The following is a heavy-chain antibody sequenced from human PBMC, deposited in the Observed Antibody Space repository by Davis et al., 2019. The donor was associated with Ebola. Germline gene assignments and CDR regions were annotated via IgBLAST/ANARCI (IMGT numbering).Heavy chain of an antibody. CDR3: ARSRYSGSYYGYYYYGMDV. CDR1: GFTFSSYS. CDR2: ISSSSSYI. J-gene: IGHJ6*04. D-gene: IGHD1-26*01. V-gene: IGHV3-21*04. Sequence: GESLKISCAASGFTFSSYSMNWVRQAPGKGLEWVSSISSSSSYIYYADSVKGRFTISRDNAKNSLYLQMNSLRAEDTAVYYCARSRYSGSYYGYYYYGMDVWGKGTTVTVSS.